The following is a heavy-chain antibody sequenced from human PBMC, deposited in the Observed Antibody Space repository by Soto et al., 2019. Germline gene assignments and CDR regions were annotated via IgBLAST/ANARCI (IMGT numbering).Heavy chain of an antibody. Sequence: SVKVSCKASGGTFSSYAISWVRQAPGQGLEWMGGIIPIFGTANYAQKFQGRVTITADESTSTAYMELSSLRSEDTAVYYCARGIAVAGTRYYGMDVWGQGTTVTVSS. V-gene: IGHV1-69*13. D-gene: IGHD6-19*01. CDR3: ARGIAVAGTRYYGMDV. J-gene: IGHJ6*02. CDR2: IIPIFGTA. CDR1: GGTFSSYA.